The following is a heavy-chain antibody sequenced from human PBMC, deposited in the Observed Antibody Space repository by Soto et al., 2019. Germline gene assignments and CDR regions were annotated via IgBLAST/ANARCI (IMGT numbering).Heavy chain of an antibody. D-gene: IGHD5-12*01. CDR3: ARGGREYTGYDNCFDP. Sequence: SETLSLTCTVSGGSISSYYWSWIRQPPGKGLEWIGYIYYSGSTNYNPSLKSRVTISVDTSKNQLSLKLSSVTTADTAVYYCARGGREYTGYDNCFDPWGQGTLVTVSS. CDR1: GGSISSYY. V-gene: IGHV4-59*01. J-gene: IGHJ5*02. CDR2: IYYSGST.